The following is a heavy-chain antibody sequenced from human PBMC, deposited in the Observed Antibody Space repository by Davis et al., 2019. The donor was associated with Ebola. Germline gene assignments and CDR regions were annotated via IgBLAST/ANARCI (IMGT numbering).Heavy chain of an antibody. V-gene: IGHV3-23*01. J-gene: IGHJ4*02. Sequence: GGSLRLSCTVSGFTFSSCAMSWVRQAPGKGLEWVSGISGSGGISYHTDSVKGRFTISRDNSKNTLYLQMNSLRAEDTAVYYCAKDPFYDFWSGYFDQWGQGAQVTVSS. CDR2: ISGSGGIS. CDR3: AKDPFYDFWSGYFDQ. CDR1: GFTFSSCA. D-gene: IGHD3-3*01.